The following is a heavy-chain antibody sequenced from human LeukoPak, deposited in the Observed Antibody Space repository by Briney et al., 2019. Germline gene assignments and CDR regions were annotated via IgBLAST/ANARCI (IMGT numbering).Heavy chain of an antibody. CDR2: VNGGGTGT. CDR1: GFTFSSYA. Sequence: PGGSLRLSCAASGFTFSSYAMSWVRQAPGKGLEWVSIVNGGGTGTYYADSVKGRFTISRDNSKNTLYLQMNSLRAEDTAVYYCAKGARVLLAFFDYWGQGTLVTVSS. V-gene: IGHV3-23*01. CDR3: AKGARVLLAFFDY. J-gene: IGHJ4*02. D-gene: IGHD2-15*01.